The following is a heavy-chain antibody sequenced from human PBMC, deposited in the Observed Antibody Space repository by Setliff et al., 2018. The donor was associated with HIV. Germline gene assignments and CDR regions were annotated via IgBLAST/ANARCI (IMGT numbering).Heavy chain of an antibody. J-gene: IGHJ6*03. Sequence: GASVKVSCKASGGTFSSYIITWVRQAPGQGLEWMGGVIPIFGTANYAQKFQGRVTITADESTSTAYMELSSLRSEDTAVYYCARGGQQWLPYYYYYMDVWGEGTTVTVSS. CDR2: VIPIFGTA. V-gene: IGHV1-69*13. D-gene: IGHD6-19*01. CDR3: ARGGQQWLPYYYYYMDV. CDR1: GGTFSSYI.